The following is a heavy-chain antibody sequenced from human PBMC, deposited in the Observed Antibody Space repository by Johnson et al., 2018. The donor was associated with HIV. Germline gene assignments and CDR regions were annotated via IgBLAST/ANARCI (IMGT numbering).Heavy chain of an antibody. Sequence: QVQLVESGGGVVQPGTSLRLSCAASGFTFSSYAMHWVRQAPGKGLEWVAVISYDGSNKYYADSVKGRFTISRDNSKNTLYLQMNSLRAEDTALYYCAKDIDSGTDGFFDAFDIWGQGTMVTVSS. J-gene: IGHJ3*02. CDR3: AKDIDSGTDGFFDAFDI. V-gene: IGHV3-30-3*01. CDR2: ISYDGSNK. D-gene: IGHD5-24*01. CDR1: GFTFSSYA.